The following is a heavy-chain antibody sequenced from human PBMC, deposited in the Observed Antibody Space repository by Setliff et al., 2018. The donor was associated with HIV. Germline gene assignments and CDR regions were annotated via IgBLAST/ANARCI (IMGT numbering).Heavy chain of an antibody. CDR3: ARVPVAGANWFDP. CDR1: GVSINRTDHY. J-gene: IGHJ5*02. D-gene: IGHD2-21*01. CDR2: VSQSGGT. Sequence: PSETLSLTCSVSGVSINRTDHYWGWIRQSPGKRLEWIGSVSQSGGTYYNPSLKSRITISVDRSKNLFSLKLISVTAADQGVYYCARVPVAGANWFDPWGLGTLVTVS. V-gene: IGHV4-39*01.